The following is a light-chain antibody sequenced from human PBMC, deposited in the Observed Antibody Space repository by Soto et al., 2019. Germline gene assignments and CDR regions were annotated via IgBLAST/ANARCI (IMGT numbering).Light chain of an antibody. CDR2: EVT. CDR3: CSYTSGTSV. V-gene: IGLV2-14*01. J-gene: IGLJ1*01. Sequence: QSALTQPASVSGSPGQSITISCTGTSTDVNGRNYVSWYQQHPGKAPKVIIYEVTNRPSGISHRFSGSKSGNTASLTISGLQAEGEADYYCCSYTSGTSVFGTGTKLTVL. CDR1: STDVNGRNY.